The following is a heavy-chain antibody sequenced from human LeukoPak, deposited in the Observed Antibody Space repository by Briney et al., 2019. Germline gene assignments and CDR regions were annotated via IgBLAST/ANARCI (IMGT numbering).Heavy chain of an antibody. V-gene: IGHV3-23*01. CDR3: AKNVVVKRYIDF. CDR1: GFTFSNHA. CDR2: ISGGGRTT. Sequence: PGGSLTLSCAASGFTFSNHAMSWVRQAPGKGLQWVAVISGGGRTTEYEDFVKGRFTISRDNSKNTLSLQMNSLTVEDTAIYFCAKNVVVKRYIDFWGQGTLVTVSS. J-gene: IGHJ4*02. D-gene: IGHD2-15*01.